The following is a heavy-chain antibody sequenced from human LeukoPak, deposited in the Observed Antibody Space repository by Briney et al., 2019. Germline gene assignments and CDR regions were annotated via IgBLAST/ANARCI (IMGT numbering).Heavy chain of an antibody. D-gene: IGHD6-6*01. CDR1: GYTFTSYA. Sequence: ASVKVSGKASGYTFTSYAMHWVRQAPGQRLEWMGWINAGNGNTKYSQKFQGRVTITRDTSASTAYMELSSLRSEDTAVYYCARGGGISGRIAARTLYYWGQGTLVTVSS. V-gene: IGHV1-3*01. CDR3: ARGGGISGRIAARTLYY. J-gene: IGHJ4*02. CDR2: INAGNGNT.